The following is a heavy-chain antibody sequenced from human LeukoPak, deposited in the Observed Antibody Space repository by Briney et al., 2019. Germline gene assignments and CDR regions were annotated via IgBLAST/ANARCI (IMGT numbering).Heavy chain of an antibody. CDR1: DGSISNYY. V-gene: IGHV4-59*08. J-gene: IGHJ6*02. Sequence: PSETLSLTCTVSDGSISNYYWSWIRQSPGKGPEWIGYIYYSGSTNYNPSLKSRVTISVDTSKNQFSLKLSSVTAADTAVYYCARHLGYCSGSTCYSFYYYGMDVWGQGTTVTVSS. CDR2: IYYSGST. D-gene: IGHD2-15*01. CDR3: ARHLGYCSGSTCYSFYYYGMDV.